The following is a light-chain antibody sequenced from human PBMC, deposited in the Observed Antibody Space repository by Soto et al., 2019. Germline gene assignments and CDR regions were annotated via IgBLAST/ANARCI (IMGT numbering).Light chain of an antibody. CDR1: SGSVSTSYY. Sequence: QTVVTQEPSFSVSPGGTVTLTCGLNSGSVSTSYYPSWYQQTPGQAPRTLIYTTKTRSPGVPDRFSGSKSGNTASLTVSGLQAEDEADYYCSSYAGRTLYVFGTGTQLTVL. CDR3: SSYAGRTLYV. J-gene: IGLJ1*01. CDR2: TTK. V-gene: IGLV8-61*01.